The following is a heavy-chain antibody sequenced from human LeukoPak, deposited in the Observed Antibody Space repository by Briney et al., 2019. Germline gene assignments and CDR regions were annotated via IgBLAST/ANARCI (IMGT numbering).Heavy chain of an antibody. J-gene: IGHJ4*02. CDR1: GFTLDDYA. CDR3: AKGPGVSSGYDY. Sequence: GGSLRLSCAASGFTLDDYAMHWVRQAPGKGLEWVSGISWNSGSIGYADSVKGQFTISRDNAKNSLYLQMNSLRAEDTALYYCAKGPGVSSGYDYWGQGTLVTVSS. CDR2: ISWNSGSI. V-gene: IGHV3-9*01. D-gene: IGHD3-22*01.